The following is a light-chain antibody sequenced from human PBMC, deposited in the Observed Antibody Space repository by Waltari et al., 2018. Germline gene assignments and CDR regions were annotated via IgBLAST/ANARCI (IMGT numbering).Light chain of an antibody. J-gene: IGLJ2*01. Sequence: SSELTQDPTVSVALGLTVHINCQGDSLREYSPLWYQHKPGQAPRVVIFATEHRPSGIPDRFSGSSSGNTASLTISGAQAADEADYYCSSRDSSGPHLIFGGGTRLTVL. CDR3: SSRDSSGPHLI. V-gene: IGLV3-19*01. CDR2: ATE. CDR1: SLREYS.